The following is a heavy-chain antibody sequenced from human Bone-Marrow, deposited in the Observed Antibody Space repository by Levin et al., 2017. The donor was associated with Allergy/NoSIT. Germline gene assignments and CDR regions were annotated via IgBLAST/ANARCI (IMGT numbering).Heavy chain of an antibody. J-gene: IGHJ4*02. CDR1: GFTFGGYW. V-gene: IGHV3-74*01. D-gene: IGHD4-17*01. CDR2: INYDGSST. CDR3: ARGAYGDYVYLDY. Sequence: SCAASGFTFGGYWMHWVRQAPGEGLVWVSRINYDGSSTDYADSVKGRFSISRDNAENTLYLQMNSLRAEDTAVYYCARGAYGDYVYLDYWGQRPLVPVSS.